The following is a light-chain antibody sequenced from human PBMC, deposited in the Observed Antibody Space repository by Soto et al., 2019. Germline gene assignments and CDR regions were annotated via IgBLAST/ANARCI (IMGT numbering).Light chain of an antibody. J-gene: IGLJ3*02. Sequence: QSVLTQPPSVPAAPGQKVTISCSGSTSNIRNNYVSWYQQLPGTAPKLLIYENDKRPSGIPDRFSGSKSGASATLGITGLQTGDEADYYCGTWDTSLSSGVFGGGTKLTVL. V-gene: IGLV1-51*02. CDR3: GTWDTSLSSGV. CDR1: TSNIRNNY. CDR2: END.